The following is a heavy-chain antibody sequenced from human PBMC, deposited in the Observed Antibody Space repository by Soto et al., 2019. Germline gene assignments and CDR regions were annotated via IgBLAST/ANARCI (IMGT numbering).Heavy chain of an antibody. CDR1: GGTFSSYA. J-gene: IGHJ4*02. CDR3: ARGFSSWQRPGPFDY. D-gene: IGHD6-13*01. CDR2: IIPIFGTA. V-gene: IGHV1-69*06. Sequence: GASVKVSCKASGGTFSSYAISWVRQAPGQGLEWMGGIIPIFGTANYAQKFQGRVTITADKSTSTAYMELSSLRSEDTAVYYCARGFSSWQRPGPFDYWGQGTLVTVSS.